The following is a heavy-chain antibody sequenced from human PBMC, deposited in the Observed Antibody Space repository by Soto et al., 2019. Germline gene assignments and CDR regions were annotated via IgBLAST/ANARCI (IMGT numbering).Heavy chain of an antibody. D-gene: IGHD2-15*01. J-gene: IGHJ5*02. Sequence: QVQLQESGPGLVKPSQTLSLTCTVSGGSISSGGYYWSWIRQHPGKGLEWIGYIYYSGSTYYNPSLTSRVTIPVDTSKNQVSLKLSSVTAADTAVYYCARDLGGTRNNWFDPWGQGTLVTVSS. CDR2: IYYSGST. V-gene: IGHV4-31*03. CDR1: GGSISSGGYY. CDR3: ARDLGGTRNNWFDP.